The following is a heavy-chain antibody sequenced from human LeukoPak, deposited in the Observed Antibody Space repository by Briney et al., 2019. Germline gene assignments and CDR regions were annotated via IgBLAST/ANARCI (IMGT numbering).Heavy chain of an antibody. J-gene: IGHJ5*02. CDR3: ARHGYCSGGSCDPALSYRWFDP. CDR1: GESFSGYY. Sequence: SETPSLTCAVYGESFSGYYWSWIRQPPGKGLEWIGGISHSGSTNYNPSLKSRVTISVDGSKNQFSLKLSSVTATDTAVYHCARHGYCSGGSCDPALSYRWFDPWGQGTLVTVSS. V-gene: IGHV4-34*01. D-gene: IGHD2-15*01. CDR2: ISHSGST.